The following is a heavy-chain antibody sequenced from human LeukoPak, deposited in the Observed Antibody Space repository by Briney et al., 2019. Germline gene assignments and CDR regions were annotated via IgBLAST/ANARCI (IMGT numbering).Heavy chain of an antibody. D-gene: IGHD4/OR15-4a*01. CDR1: GFTVSSNS. CDR2: IYNSSRI. Sequence: GGSLRLSCTVSGFTVSSNSMSWVRQTPGKGLEWVSFIYNSSRIHYSDSVKGRFTISRDNSKNTLYLQMNSLRAEDTAVYYCARRAGAYSHPYDYWGQGTLVTVSS. V-gene: IGHV3-53*01. CDR3: ARRAGAYSHPYDY. J-gene: IGHJ4*02.